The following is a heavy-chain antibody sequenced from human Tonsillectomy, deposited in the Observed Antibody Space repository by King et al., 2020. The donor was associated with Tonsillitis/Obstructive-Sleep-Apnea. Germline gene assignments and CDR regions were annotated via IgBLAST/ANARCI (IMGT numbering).Heavy chain of an antibody. CDR1: GFSLSTSGGG. CDR2: IYWDDDK. CDR3: AHRLRFGDFDAFDI. D-gene: IGHD3-10*01. J-gene: IGHJ3*02. Sequence: ITLKESGPTLVKPTQTITLTCTFSGFSLSTSGGGVGWIRQPPGKALAWLALIYWDDDKCYRPSLKSRLTITKDTSKNQVVLTMTNMDPVDTATFYCAHRLRFGDFDAFDIWGQGTMVTVSS. V-gene: IGHV2-5*02.